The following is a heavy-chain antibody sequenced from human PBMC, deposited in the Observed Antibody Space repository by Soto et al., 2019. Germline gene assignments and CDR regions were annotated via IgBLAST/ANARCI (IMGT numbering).Heavy chain of an antibody. V-gene: IGHV3-23*01. CDR2: ISGSAGST. CDR1: GFTFSTYA. Sequence: HPGGSLRLSCAASGFTFSTYAMSWVRQAPGKGLEWVSSISGSAGSTYHADSVKGRFTISRDNSKNTLYLQMNSLRAEDTAVYYCAKARVGAFLADDWGKGTLVTVS. CDR3: AKARVGAFLADD. J-gene: IGHJ4*02. D-gene: IGHD1-26*01.